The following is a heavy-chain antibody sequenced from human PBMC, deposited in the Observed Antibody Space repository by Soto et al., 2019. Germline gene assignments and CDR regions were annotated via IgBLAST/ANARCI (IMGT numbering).Heavy chain of an antibody. CDR1: VFTVSINY. Sequence: GGSLGLSCAASVFTVSINYMNWVRQAPGKGLEWVSVIYSGGNTYCADSVKGRFTISRDNSKNTLYLQMNSLRAEDTAVYYCASLGYSAYDFAFDIWGQGTMVTVSS. V-gene: IGHV3-53*01. CDR2: IYSGGNT. D-gene: IGHD5-12*01. CDR3: ASLGYSAYDFAFDI. J-gene: IGHJ3*02.